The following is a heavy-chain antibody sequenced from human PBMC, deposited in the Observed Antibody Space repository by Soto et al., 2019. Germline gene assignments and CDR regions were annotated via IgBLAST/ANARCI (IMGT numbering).Heavy chain of an antibody. Sequence: QVQLVESGGGVVQPGRSLRLSCAASGFTFSSYGMLWVRQAPGKGLEWVAVISYDGSNKYYADSVKGRFTISRDNSKNTLYLQMNSLRAEDTAVYYCAKDNDVSYPGRYYYGMDVWGQGTTVTVSS. CDR1: GFTFSSYG. CDR2: ISYDGSNK. CDR3: AKDNDVSYPGRYYYGMDV. J-gene: IGHJ6*02. D-gene: IGHD2-8*01. V-gene: IGHV3-30*18.